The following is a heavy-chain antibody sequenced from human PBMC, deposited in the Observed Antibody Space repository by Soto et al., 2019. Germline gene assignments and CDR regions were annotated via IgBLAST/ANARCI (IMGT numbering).Heavy chain of an antibody. V-gene: IGHV1-18*01. J-gene: IGHJ6*02. CDR3: ARGSRAYFYDSSGYYSSRSYYYYGMDI. CDR2: ISDYNGNT. CDR1: GYTFTSYG. Sequence: GASVKVSCKASGYTFTSYGISWVRQAPGQELEWMGWISDYNGNTNYAQRLQGRVTMTTDTSTSTAYMELRSLRSDDTVVYYCARGSRAYFYDSSGYYSSRSYYYYGMDIWGQGTTVTVSS. D-gene: IGHD3-22*01.